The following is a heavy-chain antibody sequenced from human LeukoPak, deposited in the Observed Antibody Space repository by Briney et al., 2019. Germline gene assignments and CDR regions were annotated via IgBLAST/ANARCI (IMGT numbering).Heavy chain of an antibody. CDR1: GGSISSSSYY. Sequence: SETPSLTCTVSGGSISSSSYYWGWIRQPPGKGLEWIGSIYYSGSTYYNPSLKSRVTISVDTSKNQFSLKLSSVTAADTAVYYCTNQDDGSRDYWGQGTLVTVSS. D-gene: IGHD3-10*01. CDR2: IYYSGST. V-gene: IGHV4-39*05. J-gene: IGHJ4*02. CDR3: TNQDDGSRDY.